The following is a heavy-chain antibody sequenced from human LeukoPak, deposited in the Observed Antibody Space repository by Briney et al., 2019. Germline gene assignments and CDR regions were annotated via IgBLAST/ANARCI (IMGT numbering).Heavy chain of an antibody. J-gene: IGHJ4*02. D-gene: IGHD3-10*01. V-gene: IGHV3-74*01. CDR2: VNPDGRTT. Sequence: GGSLRLSCAASGFTFSIYWMHWVRQAPGGGLVWVSRVNPDGRTTNYADSVKGRFTISRDNAKNTLYLQMNSLRAEDTAVYYRARVPTGDGSGSYPPSYYFDYWGQGTLVTVSS. CDR1: GFTFSIYW. CDR3: ARVPTGDGSGSYPPSYYFDY.